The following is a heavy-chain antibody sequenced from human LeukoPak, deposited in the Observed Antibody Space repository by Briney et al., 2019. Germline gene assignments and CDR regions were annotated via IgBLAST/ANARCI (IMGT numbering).Heavy chain of an antibody. CDR1: GGPISSYY. D-gene: IGHD3-10*01. CDR3: ARRQVRGAFAFDY. V-gene: IGHV4-59*08. Sequence: SETLSLTCTVSGGPISSYYWSWIRQPPGKGLEWIGYIYYSGSTNYNPSLKSRVTISVDTSKNQFSLKLSSVTAADTAVYYCARRQVRGAFAFDYWGQGTLVTVSS. J-gene: IGHJ4*02. CDR2: IYYSGST.